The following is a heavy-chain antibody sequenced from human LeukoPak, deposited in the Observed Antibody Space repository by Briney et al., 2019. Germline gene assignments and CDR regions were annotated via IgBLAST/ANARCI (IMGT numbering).Heavy chain of an antibody. CDR3: ARDLSQVGVVTLGASDI. J-gene: IGHJ3*02. V-gene: IGHV4-59*01. D-gene: IGHD3-3*01. CDR1: GGTISGYY. Sequence: SETLSLTCTVSGGTISGYYWSWIRQPPGKGLEWIGYIHYSGSTNYNPSLKSLITISVDTSKNQFSLKLSSVTAADTAVYYWARDLSQVGVVTLGASDIWGQGTMVTVSS. CDR2: IHYSGST.